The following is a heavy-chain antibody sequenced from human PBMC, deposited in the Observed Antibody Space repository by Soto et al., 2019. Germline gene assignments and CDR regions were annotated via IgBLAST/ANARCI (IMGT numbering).Heavy chain of an antibody. Sequence: QVLLVQSGAEVKKPGSSVKVSCQAAGGSFSSYMVSWVRQAPGQGLDYMGGIMPVFGTPTYTEKFQGRVTITADEATGTAYLELCSLKSGDTVVYYCARGVAVNYMGGDAFAIWGQGTLVAVSS. CDR3: ARGVAVNYMGGDAFAI. V-gene: IGHV1-69*01. CDR1: GGSFSSYM. CDR2: IMPVFGTP. J-gene: IGHJ3*02. D-gene: IGHD4-4*01.